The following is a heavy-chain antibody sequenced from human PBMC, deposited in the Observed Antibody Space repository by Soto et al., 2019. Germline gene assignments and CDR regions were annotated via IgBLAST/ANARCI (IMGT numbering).Heavy chain of an antibody. CDR1: GYTLTGYY. Sequence: ASLEVSCKASGYTLTGYYMRWVRQAPGQGLEWMGWINPNSGGTNYAQKFQGRVTMTRDTSISTAYMELSRLRSDDTAVYYCARAVLRFLEWPHDAFDIWGQGTMVTVSS. CDR2: INPNSGGT. D-gene: IGHD3-3*01. CDR3: ARAVLRFLEWPHDAFDI. J-gene: IGHJ3*02. V-gene: IGHV1-2*02.